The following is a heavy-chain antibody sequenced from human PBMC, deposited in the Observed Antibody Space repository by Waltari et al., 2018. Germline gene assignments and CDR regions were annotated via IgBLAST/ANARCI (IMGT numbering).Heavy chain of an antibody. J-gene: IGHJ5*02. CDR2: MSHSGGS. V-gene: IGHV4-59*01. Sequence: QVRLQESGPGLVRPSETLSLTCNVSGGPISNYYWSWIRQPPGKGLEWIGYMSHSGGSNYNPSLTRRVSTSIDTSKNQFSLKLDSVTAADTAVYFCARLPWGSSRYDYWFDPWGQGTLVTVSS. D-gene: IGHD6-13*01. CDR1: GGPISNYY. CDR3: ARLPWGSSRYDYWFDP.